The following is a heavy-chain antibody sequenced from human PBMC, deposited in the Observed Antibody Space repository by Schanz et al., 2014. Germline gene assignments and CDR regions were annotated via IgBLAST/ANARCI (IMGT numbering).Heavy chain of an antibody. D-gene: IGHD3-22*01. Sequence: DVQLVESGGGLVKPGGSLRLSCAASGFTFGTFWMSWVRQAPGKGLEWVANINQDGSDKSYVDSVKGRFTISRDNAKNSLYLQMNSLRAEDTAVYYCARDKGGYYPFDYWGQGSLVTVSS. CDR1: GFTFGTFW. J-gene: IGHJ4*02. V-gene: IGHV3-7*01. CDR2: INQDGSDK. CDR3: ARDKGGYYPFDY.